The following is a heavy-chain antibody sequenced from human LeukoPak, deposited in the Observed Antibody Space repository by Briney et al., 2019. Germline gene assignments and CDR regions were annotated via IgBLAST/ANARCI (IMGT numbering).Heavy chain of an antibody. D-gene: IGHD2-2*01. V-gene: IGHV1-69*06. CDR2: IIPVFGTA. J-gene: IGHJ4*02. Sequence: SVKVSCKASGGTFSSYAISWVRQAPGQGLEWMGGIIPVFGTANYAQKFQGRVTITADKSTSTAYMDLSSLRSEDTAVYYCASGTTDIVVVPATLRNYYFDYWGQGTLVTVSS. CDR3: ASGTTDIVVVPATLRNYYFDY. CDR1: GGTFSSYA.